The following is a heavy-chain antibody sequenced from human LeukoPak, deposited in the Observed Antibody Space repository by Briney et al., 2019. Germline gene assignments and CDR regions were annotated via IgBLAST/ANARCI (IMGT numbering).Heavy chain of an antibody. CDR1: GGTFSSYA. V-gene: IGHV1-69*13. CDR3: ARDYWRNKYSSSFPLSWFDP. CDR2: IIPIFGTA. Sequence: ASVKVSCKASGGTFSSYAISWVRQAPGQGLEWMGGIIPIFGTANYAQKFQGRVTITADESTSTAYMELSSLRSEDTAGYYCARDYWRNKYSSSFPLSWFDPWGQGTLVTVSS. D-gene: IGHD6-6*01. J-gene: IGHJ5*02.